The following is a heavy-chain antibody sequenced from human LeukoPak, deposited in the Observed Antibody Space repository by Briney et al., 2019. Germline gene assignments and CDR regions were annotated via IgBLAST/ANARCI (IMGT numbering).Heavy chain of an antibody. V-gene: IGHV1-18*01. CDR3: ARGGSPLGWFDP. D-gene: IGHD3-10*01. J-gene: IGHJ5*02. Sequence: ASVKVSCKTSGYTFTKYGLTWVRQAPGQGLEWMGWISGDNGDTNYAQKFQGRVTMTKDTSTSTVYMEFRSLRFDGTAVYYCARGGSPLGWFDPWGQGTRVTVSS. CDR2: ISGDNGDT. CDR1: GYTFTKYG.